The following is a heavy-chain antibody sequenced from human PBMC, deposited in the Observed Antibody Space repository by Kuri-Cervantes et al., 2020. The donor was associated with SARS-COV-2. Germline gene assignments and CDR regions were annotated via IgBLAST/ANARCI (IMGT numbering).Heavy chain of an antibody. CDR1: GGSISSGSYY. V-gene: IGHV4-61*09. CDR3: ARGVSSSSPLTSYYMDV. D-gene: IGHD6-6*01. Sequence: SETLSLTCTVSGGSISSGSYYWSWIRQPAGKGLEWIGYIYTSGSTNYNPSLKSRVTISVDTSKNQFSLKLSSVTAADTAVYYCARGVSSSSPLTSYYMDVWGKGTTVTVSS. J-gene: IGHJ6*03. CDR2: IYTSGST.